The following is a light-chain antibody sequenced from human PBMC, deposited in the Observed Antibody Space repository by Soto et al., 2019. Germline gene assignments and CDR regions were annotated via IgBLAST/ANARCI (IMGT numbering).Light chain of an antibody. Sequence: QSALTQPASVSGSPGQSITISCTGTSSDVGGYNYVSWYQQHPGKAPKLTLYDVSNRPSGFSNRFSGSKSGNTASLTISGLQAEDEANYYCSSYTRSNTLVFGGGTKLTVL. CDR3: SSYTRSNTLV. CDR2: DVS. V-gene: IGLV2-14*03. CDR1: SSDVGGYNY. J-gene: IGLJ2*01.